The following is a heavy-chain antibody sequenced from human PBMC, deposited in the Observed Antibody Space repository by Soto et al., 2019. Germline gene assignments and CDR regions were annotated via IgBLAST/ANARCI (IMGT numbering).Heavy chain of an antibody. CDR2: IVVGSGNT. J-gene: IGHJ4*02. CDR3: AAGGYYYDSSGYYEHFDY. V-gene: IGHV1-58*01. Sequence: QMQLVQSGPEVKKPGTSVKVSCKASGFTFTSSAVQWVRQARGQRLEWIGWIVVGSGNTNYAQKFQERVTITRDMSTSTAYMELSSLRSEDTAVYYCAAGGYYYDSSGYYEHFDYWGQGTLVTVSS. D-gene: IGHD3-22*01. CDR1: GFTFTSSA.